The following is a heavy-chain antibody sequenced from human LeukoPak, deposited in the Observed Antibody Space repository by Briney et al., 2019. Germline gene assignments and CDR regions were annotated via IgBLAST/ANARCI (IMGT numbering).Heavy chain of an antibody. CDR1: GGSFSSYY. J-gene: IGHJ4*02. V-gene: IGHV4-34*01. CDR3: ARLIYYDSSGYLDY. CDR2: INYSGST. Sequence: SETLSLTCAVYGGSFSSYYWSWFRQPPGKGLEWIGKINYSGSTNYNPSLKSRVTISVDMSKNQFSLKLSSVTAADTAVYYCARLIYYDSSGYLDYWGQGSLVTVSS. D-gene: IGHD3-22*01.